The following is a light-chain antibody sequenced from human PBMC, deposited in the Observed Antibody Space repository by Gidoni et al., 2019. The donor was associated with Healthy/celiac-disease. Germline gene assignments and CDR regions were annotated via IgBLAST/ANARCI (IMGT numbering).Light chain of an antibody. CDR2: EVS. Sequence: QSALTQPPSVSVSPGQSVTISCTGTSSDVGSYNRVSWYQPPPGTAPKLMIYEVSNRPSGVPDRFSGSKSGNTASLTISGLQAEDEADYYCSSYTSSSTVVFGGGTKLTVL. J-gene: IGLJ2*01. CDR1: SSDVGSYNR. V-gene: IGLV2-18*02. CDR3: SSYTSSSTVV.